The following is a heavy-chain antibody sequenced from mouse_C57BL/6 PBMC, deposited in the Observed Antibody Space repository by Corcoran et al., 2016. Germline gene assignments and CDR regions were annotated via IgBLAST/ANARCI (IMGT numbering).Heavy chain of an antibody. CDR2: INTYSGVP. CDR3: ASKLFTTVADY. D-gene: IGHD1-1*01. J-gene: IGHJ2*01. V-gene: IGHV9-3*01. CDR1: GYTFTTYG. Sequence: QIQLVQSGPELKKPGETVKISCKASGYTFTTYGMSWVKQAPGKGLKWMGWINTYSGVPTYADDFKGRFAFSLETSASTAYLQINNLKNEDTATYFCASKLFTTVADYWGQGTTLTVSS.